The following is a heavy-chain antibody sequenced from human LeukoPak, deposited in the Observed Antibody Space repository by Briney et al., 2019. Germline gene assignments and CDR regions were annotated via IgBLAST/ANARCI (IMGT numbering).Heavy chain of an antibody. D-gene: IGHD3-10*01. CDR2: INHSGST. CDR3: ASRGGTYYYYGMDV. V-gene: IGHV4-34*01. CDR1: GGSFSGYY. J-gene: IGHJ6*02. Sequence: SETLPLTCAVYGGSFSGYYWSWIRQPPGKGLEWIGEINHSGSTNYNPSLKSRVTISVDTSKNQFSLKLSSVTAADTAVYYCASRGGTYYYYGMDVWGQGTTVTVSS.